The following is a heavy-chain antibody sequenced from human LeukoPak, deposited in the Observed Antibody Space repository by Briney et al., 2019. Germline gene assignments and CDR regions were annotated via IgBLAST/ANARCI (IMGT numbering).Heavy chain of an antibody. V-gene: IGHV4-38-2*02. CDR3: VRDDESYFLLLHFDY. Sequence: SETLSLTCTVSGYSISSSYYWGWIRQPPGKGLEWIGSIYHSGSTYYNPSLKSRVTISVDTSKNQFSLKLSSVTAADTAVYYCVRDDESYFLLLHFDYWGQGTLVTVSS. D-gene: IGHD2/OR15-2a*01. CDR2: IYHSGST. CDR1: GYSISSSYY. J-gene: IGHJ4*02.